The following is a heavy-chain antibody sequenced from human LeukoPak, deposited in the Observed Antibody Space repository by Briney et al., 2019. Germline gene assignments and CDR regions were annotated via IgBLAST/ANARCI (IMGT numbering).Heavy chain of an antibody. Sequence: SETLSLTCAVYGGSFSGYYWSWIRQPPGKGLEWIGEINHSGSTNYNPSLKSRVTISVDTSKNQFSLKLSSVTVADTAVYYCARGRPIRGVVVVAASYSRWFDPWGQGTLVTVSS. CDR1: GGSFSGYY. V-gene: IGHV4-34*01. J-gene: IGHJ5*02. CDR3: ARGRPIRGVVVVAASYSRWFDP. CDR2: INHSGST. D-gene: IGHD2-15*01.